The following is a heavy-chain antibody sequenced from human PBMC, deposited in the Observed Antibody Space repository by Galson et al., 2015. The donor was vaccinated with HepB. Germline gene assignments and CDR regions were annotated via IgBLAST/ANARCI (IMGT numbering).Heavy chain of an antibody. CDR2: INPSGGST. V-gene: IGHV1-46*01. J-gene: IGHJ4*02. Sequence: SVKVSCKASGYSSTSYSIHWVRQAPGQGLEWMGVINPSGGSTTYAQKFQGRVKITADKSTNTFYMDLSSLRSDDTAVYYCARANGWSNYFDSWGQGTLVTVSS. D-gene: IGHD6-19*01. CDR3: ARANGWSNYFDS. CDR1: GYSSTSYS.